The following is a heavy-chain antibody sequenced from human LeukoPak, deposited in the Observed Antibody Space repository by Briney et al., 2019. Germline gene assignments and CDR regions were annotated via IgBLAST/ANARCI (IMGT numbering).Heavy chain of an antibody. J-gene: IGHJ5*01. Sequence: SETLSFTCTGYAFTSSSYYWSWIPQPPGKGLEWIGYIYYSGRTNSNPSPKSRVTISVDTSNTPYPLKRSSVTAATTAVYYCARGGGYYCVRWFVCWGQGTLVTVSS. CDR1: AFTSSSYY. V-gene: IGHV4-59*01. CDR3: ARGGGYYCVRWFVC. D-gene: IGHD3-22*01. CDR2: IYYSGRT.